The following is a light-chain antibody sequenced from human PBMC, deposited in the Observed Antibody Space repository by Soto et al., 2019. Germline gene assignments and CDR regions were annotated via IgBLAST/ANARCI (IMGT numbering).Light chain of an antibody. J-gene: IGLJ7*01. Sequence: QPVLTQSPSASASLGASVKLTCTLSSGHSSYAIAWHQQQPEKGPRYLMKLNSDGSHSKGDGIPDRFSGSSSGAERYLTISSLQSEDEADYYCQTGGTGLAVFGGGTQLTVL. CDR1: SGHSSYA. V-gene: IGLV4-69*01. CDR2: LNSDGSH. CDR3: QTGGTGLAV.